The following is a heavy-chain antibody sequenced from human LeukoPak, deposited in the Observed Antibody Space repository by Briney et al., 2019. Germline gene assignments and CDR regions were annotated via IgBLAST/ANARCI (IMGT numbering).Heavy chain of an antibody. CDR2: INPNSGGT. CDR3: ASEWELRSDAFDI. D-gene: IGHD1-26*01. J-gene: IGHJ3*02. V-gene: IGHV1-2*02. CDR1: GYTFTGYY. Sequence: ASVKVSCTASGYTFTGYYMHWVRQAPGQGLEWMGWINPNSGGTNYAQKFQGRVTMTRDTSISTAYMELSRLRSDDTAVYYCASEWELRSDAFDIWGQGTMVTVSS.